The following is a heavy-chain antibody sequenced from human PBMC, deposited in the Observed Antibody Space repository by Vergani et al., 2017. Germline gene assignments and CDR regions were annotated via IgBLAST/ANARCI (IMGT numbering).Heavy chain of an antibody. CDR2: IIPIFGTA. CDR1: GYTFTSYD. D-gene: IGHD6-13*01. J-gene: IGHJ5*02. CDR3: ARVDEVAAAVEWFDP. V-gene: IGHV1-69*18. Sequence: QVQLVQSGAEVKKPGASVKVSCKASGYTFTSYDISWVRQAPGQGLEWMGRIIPIFGTANYAQKFQGRVTITADESTSTAYMELSSLRSEDTAVYYCARVDEVAAAVEWFDPWGQGTLVTVSS.